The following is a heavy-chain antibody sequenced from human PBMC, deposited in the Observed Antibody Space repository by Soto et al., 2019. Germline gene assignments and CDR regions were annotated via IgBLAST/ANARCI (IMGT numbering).Heavy chain of an antibody. CDR2: TYYRSKWYN. D-gene: IGHD6-19*01. CDR1: GDSVSSNSAA. V-gene: IGHV6-1*01. CDR3: ARVEAVAGNYYYYGMDV. J-gene: IGHJ6*02. Sequence: SQTLSLTCAISGDSVSSNSAAWNWIRQSPSRGLEWLRRTYYRSKWYNDYAVSVKSRITINPDTSKNQFSLQLNSVTPEDTAVYYCARVEAVAGNYYYYGMDVWGQGTTVTVSS.